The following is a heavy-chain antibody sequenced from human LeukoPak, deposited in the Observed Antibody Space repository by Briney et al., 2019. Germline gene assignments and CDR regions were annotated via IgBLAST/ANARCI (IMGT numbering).Heavy chain of an antibody. V-gene: IGHV3-11*04. CDR2: ISSSGSTI. J-gene: IGHJ3*02. CDR1: GFTFSDYY. CDR3: ARENSNAFDI. Sequence: TGGSLRLSCAASGFTFSDYYMSWLRQAPGKGVEWVSYISSSGSTIYYADSVKGRFTISRDNAKNSLYLQMNSLRAEDTAVYYCARENSNAFDIWGQGTMVTVSS.